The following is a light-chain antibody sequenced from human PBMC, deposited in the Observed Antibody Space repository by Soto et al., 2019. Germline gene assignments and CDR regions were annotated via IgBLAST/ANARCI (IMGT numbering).Light chain of an antibody. J-gene: IGKJ3*01. CDR1: QSVSSN. CDR3: QQANHWPPRAT. CDR2: GAS. V-gene: IGKV3-15*01. Sequence: EIVMTQSPAALSVSPGEGATLSCRASQSVSSNLAWYQQKPGQAPRLLIYGASTRAAGIPGRFSGSASGTEFSLTSSGVPSEYFAVYYFQQANHWPPRATFDRGTKVDI.